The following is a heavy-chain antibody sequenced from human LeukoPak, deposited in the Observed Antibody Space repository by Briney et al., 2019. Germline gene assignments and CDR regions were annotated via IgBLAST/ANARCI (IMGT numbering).Heavy chain of an antibody. V-gene: IGHV1-8*01. D-gene: IGHD3/OR15-3a*01. J-gene: IGHJ6*03. CDR1: GYTFTSYD. CDR3: AGALSWTTESYYYMDV. Sequence: GASVKVSCKASGYTFTSYDMNWVRQATGQGLEWLGWMNPNSGNTGYAQNFQGRVTMTMNTSITTAYMELSSLRSEDTAVYYCAGALSWTTESYYYMDVWGKGTTVTVSS. CDR2: MNPNSGNT.